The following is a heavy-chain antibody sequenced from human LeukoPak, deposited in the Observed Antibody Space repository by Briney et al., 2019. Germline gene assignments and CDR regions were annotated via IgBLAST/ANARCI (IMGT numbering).Heavy chain of an antibody. D-gene: IGHD3-10*01. CDR1: GGSINKYF. J-gene: IGHJ3*01. Sequence: PSDTLSLTCIVSGGSINKYFWNWIRQPAGKGLEWIGRIDSVGTSSYNPSLRGRVTMSVDTSKSHFSLEVTSMTAADTAMYYCARVCGSATNYRLCGFDVWGQGTVVTVSS. CDR3: ARVCGSATNYRLCGFDV. CDR2: IDSVGTS. V-gene: IGHV4-4*07.